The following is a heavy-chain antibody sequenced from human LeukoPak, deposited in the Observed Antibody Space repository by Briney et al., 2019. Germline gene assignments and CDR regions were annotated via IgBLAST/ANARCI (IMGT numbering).Heavy chain of an antibody. CDR1: GGSISSHY. CDR3: ARDRAYRSSTSCYIVGVGAFDI. Sequence: PSETLSLTCTVSGGSISSHYWSWIRQPPGKGLEWIGYIYYSGSTNYNPSLKSRVTISVDTSKNQFSLKLSSVTAADTAVYYCARDRAYRSSTSCYIVGVGAFDIWGQGAMVTVSS. D-gene: IGHD2-2*02. J-gene: IGHJ3*02. CDR2: IYYSGST. V-gene: IGHV4-59*11.